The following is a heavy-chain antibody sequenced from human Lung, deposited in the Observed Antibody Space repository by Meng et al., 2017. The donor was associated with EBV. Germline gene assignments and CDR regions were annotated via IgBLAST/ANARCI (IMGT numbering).Heavy chain of an antibody. CDR2: IKSKTDGGTT. CDR3: IHLRNNQLLD. CDR1: GVTFINAW. V-gene: IGHV3-15*01. D-gene: IGHD2-2*01. J-gene: IGHJ4*02. Sequence: EVQLVESXXGLVKPGGSLRLSCAASGVTFINAWMSWVRQAPGKGLEWVGHIKSKTDGGTTDYAAPVKGRFTISRDESKNTVHLQMNSLTTEDTAIYYCIHLRNNQLLDWAQGPLGTVSS.